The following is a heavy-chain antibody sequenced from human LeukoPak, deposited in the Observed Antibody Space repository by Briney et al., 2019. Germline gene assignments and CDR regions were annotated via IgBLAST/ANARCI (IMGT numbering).Heavy chain of an antibody. Sequence: SETLSLTCTVSGGSISSSSYYWGWIRQPPGKGLEWIGSIYYSGSTYYNPSLKSRVTISVDTSKNQFSLKLSSVTAADTAVYYCARGSGDNFDYWGQGTLVTVSS. J-gene: IGHJ4*02. CDR3: ARGSGDNFDY. CDR2: IYYSGST. V-gene: IGHV4-39*07. D-gene: IGHD2-21*02. CDR1: GGSISSSSYY.